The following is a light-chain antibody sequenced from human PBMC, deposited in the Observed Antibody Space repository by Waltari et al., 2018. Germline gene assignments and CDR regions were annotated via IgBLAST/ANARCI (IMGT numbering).Light chain of an antibody. CDR2: DAS. Sequence: IVMPQSPATLSVSPGEGATLSCRASQSVTTKLAWYQLKPGQAPRLLIDDASSRATRIPARFSGSGFGTEFTLTISSLQSEDFAVYYCQQYHNWPPWTFGRGTKVEIK. CDR3: QQYHNWPPWT. J-gene: IGKJ1*01. CDR1: QSVTTK. V-gene: IGKV3D-15*01.